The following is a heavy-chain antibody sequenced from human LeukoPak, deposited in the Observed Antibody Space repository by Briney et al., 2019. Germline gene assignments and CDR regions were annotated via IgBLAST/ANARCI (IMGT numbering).Heavy chain of an antibody. CDR2: IYSGGST. CDR3: AKDIGRRIFGVAYDAFHI. D-gene: IGHD3-3*01. Sequence: PGGSLRLSCAASGFTFNTYSMSWVRQAPGKGLEWVSVIYSGGSTYHADSVKGRFTISRDNSKNTLYLQMNSLRVEDTAIYYCAKDIGRRIFGVAYDAFHIWGQGTMVTVSS. J-gene: IGHJ3*02. CDR1: GFTFNTYS. V-gene: IGHV3-66*02.